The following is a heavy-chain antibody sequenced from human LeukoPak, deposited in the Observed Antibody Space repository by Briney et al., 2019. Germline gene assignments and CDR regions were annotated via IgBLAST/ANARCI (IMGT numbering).Heavy chain of an antibody. D-gene: IGHD3-22*01. J-gene: IGHJ4*02. V-gene: IGHV4-59*08. Sequence: SETLSLTCTVSGGSISGYYWSWIRQPPGKGLEWIGYIFSSGSTNYNPSLKSRVTISEDTSVNQFSLKLSSVTAADTAVYYCARHYYDRSDSYSFDYWGQGTLVAVSS. CDR3: ARHYYDRSDSYSFDY. CDR1: GGSISGYY. CDR2: IFSSGST.